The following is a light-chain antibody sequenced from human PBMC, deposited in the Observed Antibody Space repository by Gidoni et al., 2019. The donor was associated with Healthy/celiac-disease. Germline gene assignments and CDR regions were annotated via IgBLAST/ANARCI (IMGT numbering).Light chain of an antibody. Sequence: DIVLTQSPATLSWSPGARATLSCRASQSVSSYLAWYQQKPGQAPRLLIDDAANRATGIPARFSGSGSGTDFTITISRLEHEDFAVYYCQKRSNWPTFGGGTKVEIK. J-gene: IGKJ4*01. CDR3: QKRSNWPT. CDR2: DAA. CDR1: QSVSSY. V-gene: IGKV3-11*01.